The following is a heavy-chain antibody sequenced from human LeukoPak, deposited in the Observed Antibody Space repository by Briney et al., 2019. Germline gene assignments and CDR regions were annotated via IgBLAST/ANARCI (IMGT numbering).Heavy chain of an antibody. CDR2: IFTSGNT. V-gene: IGHV4-61*02. J-gene: IGHJ4*02. CDR1: GGSISSGNHY. Sequence: PSQTLSLTCTVSGGSISSGNHYWTWIRQPAGKGLEWIGRIFTSGNTNYNPSLKSRVTMSIDTSKNQFSLKLSSVTAADTAVYYCARESKFKQQLDYWGQGTLVTVSS. D-gene: IGHD6-13*01. CDR3: ARESKFKQQLDY.